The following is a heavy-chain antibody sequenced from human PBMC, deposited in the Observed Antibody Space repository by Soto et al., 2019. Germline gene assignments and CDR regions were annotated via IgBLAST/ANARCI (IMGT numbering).Heavy chain of an antibody. CDR1: GGSFSGYY. CDR3: ARGLPQDYYGMDV. Sequence: QVQLQQWGAGLLKPSETLSLTCAVYGGSFSGYYWSWIRQTPGKGLEWIGEINHSGSTNYNPSLKSRVTISVDTSKNQFSLKLSSVTAADTAVYYCARGLPQDYYGMDVWGQGTTVTVSS. V-gene: IGHV4-34*01. D-gene: IGHD2-15*01. J-gene: IGHJ6*02. CDR2: INHSGST.